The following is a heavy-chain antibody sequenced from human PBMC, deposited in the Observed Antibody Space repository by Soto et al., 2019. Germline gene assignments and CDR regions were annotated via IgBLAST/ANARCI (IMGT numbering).Heavy chain of an antibody. Sequence: QVQLVESGGGVVQPGRSLRLSCAASGFTFSSYGMHWVRQAPGKGLEWVAVISYDGSNKYYADSVKGRFTISRDNSKNTRYLQRNSLRAEDTAVYYCAKDRTQYYSCGWSDYWGQGTLVTVSS. J-gene: IGHJ4*02. CDR1: GFTFSSYG. CDR3: AKDRTQYYSCGWSDY. D-gene: IGHD6-19*01. CDR2: ISYDGSNK. V-gene: IGHV3-30*18.